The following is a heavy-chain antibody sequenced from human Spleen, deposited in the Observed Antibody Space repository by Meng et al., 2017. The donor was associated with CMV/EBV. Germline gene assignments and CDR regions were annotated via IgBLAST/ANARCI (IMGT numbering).Heavy chain of an antibody. V-gene: IGHV3-7*01. J-gene: IGHJ6*02. Sequence: GESLKISCAASGFTFSSYWMSWVRQAPGKGLEWVANIKQDGSEKYYVDSVKGRFTISRDNAKNSLYLQMNSLRAEDTAVYCCAREGSGSSRFGYYGMDVWGQGTTVTVSS. CDR2: IKQDGSEK. CDR3: AREGSGSSRFGYYGMDV. D-gene: IGHD6-25*01. CDR1: GFTFSSYW.